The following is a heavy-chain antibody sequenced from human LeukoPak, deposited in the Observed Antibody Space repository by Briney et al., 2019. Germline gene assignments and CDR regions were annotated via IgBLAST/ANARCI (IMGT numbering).Heavy chain of an antibody. CDR2: IKRKGDDGTI. Sequence: GGSLRLSCAASGFTFSNAWMSWVRQAPGRGPEWVGRIKRKGDDGTIDYAAPVKGRLSISRDDSKNTLYLQMKSLKSEDTAVYYCTAGTGRSDFDYWGQGTLVTVSS. J-gene: IGHJ4*02. V-gene: IGHV3-15*01. D-gene: IGHD3/OR15-3a*01. CDR3: TAGTGRSDFDY. CDR1: GFTFSNAW.